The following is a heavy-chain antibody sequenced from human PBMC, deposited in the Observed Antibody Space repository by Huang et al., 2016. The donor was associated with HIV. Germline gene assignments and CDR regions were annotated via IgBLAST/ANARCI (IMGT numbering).Heavy chain of an antibody. V-gene: IGHV4-39*01. CDR1: GGSITSSSYY. CDR3: ARHFSYYDSSGYTPWDAFDI. J-gene: IGHJ3*02. Sequence: QLQLQGSGPGLVKPSKTLSLTCTVSGGSITSSSYYWGWIRQPPGTGLEWVGSIYYSGSTDDNPSLKGRVTVSFDTSKNQFSMRLSSVTAADTAVYYCARHFSYYDSSGYTPWDAFDIWGQGTMVTVSS. CDR2: IYYSGST. D-gene: IGHD3-22*01.